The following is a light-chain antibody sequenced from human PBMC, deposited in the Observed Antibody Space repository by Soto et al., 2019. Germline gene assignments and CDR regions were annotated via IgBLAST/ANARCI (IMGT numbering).Light chain of an antibody. CDR3: SSYTSSSSYV. J-gene: IGLJ1*01. CDR1: SSDVGGYNY. V-gene: IGLV2-14*01. Sequence: QSVLTQPASVSGSPGQSITISCTGTSSDVGGYNYVSWYQQHPGKAPKLMIYDVSNRPSGVSNSFSGSKSGNTASLTISGLQAEDGADYYCSSYTSSSSYVFGTGTKLTVL. CDR2: DVS.